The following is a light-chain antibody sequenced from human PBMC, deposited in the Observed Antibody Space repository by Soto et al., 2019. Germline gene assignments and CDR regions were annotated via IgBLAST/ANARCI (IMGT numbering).Light chain of an antibody. CDR3: SSYTNNNTLLYV. Sequence: QSALTQPASVSGSPGQSITISCTGTSSDVGGYIYVSWYQHHPDKAPKLMIYEVSNRPSGVSNRFSGSKSGNTASLTISGLQTEDEADYYCSSYTNNNTLLYVFGTGTKVTVL. CDR1: SSDVGGYIY. V-gene: IGLV2-14*01. J-gene: IGLJ1*01. CDR2: EVS.